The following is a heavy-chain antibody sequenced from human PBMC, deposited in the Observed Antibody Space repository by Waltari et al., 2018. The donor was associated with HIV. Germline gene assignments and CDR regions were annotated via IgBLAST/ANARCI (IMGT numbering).Heavy chain of an antibody. CDR3: ARSPPLYSHYGDDAFDI. J-gene: IGHJ3*02. CDR1: GFTFRDYW. D-gene: IGHD4-4*01. CDR2: IKQDGNEK. V-gene: IGHV3-7*01. Sequence: EVQLVESGGGLVQPGGSLRPSCAASGFTFRDYWMRWVRQAPGKGRELVANIKQDGNEKYLLDSVKGRFTISRDNAKNSLYLQMNSLRAEDTAVYYCARSPPLYSHYGDDAFDIWGQGTMVTVSS.